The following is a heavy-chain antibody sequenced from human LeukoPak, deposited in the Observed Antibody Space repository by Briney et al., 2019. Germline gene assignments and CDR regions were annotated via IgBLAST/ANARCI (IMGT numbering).Heavy chain of an antibody. CDR3: ARYYYDSSGYPGLFDP. Sequence: SVKVSCKASGYTFTSYDINWVRQATGQGLGWMGWMNPNSGNTGYAQKFQGRVTMTRNTSISTAYMELSSLRSEDTAVYYCARYYYDSSGYPGLFDPWGQGTLVTVSS. CDR1: GYTFTSYD. D-gene: IGHD3-22*01. J-gene: IGHJ5*02. CDR2: MNPNSGNT. V-gene: IGHV1-8*01.